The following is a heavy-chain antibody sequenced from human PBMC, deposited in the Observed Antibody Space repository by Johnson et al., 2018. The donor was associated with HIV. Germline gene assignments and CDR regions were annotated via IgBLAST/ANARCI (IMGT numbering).Heavy chain of an antibody. CDR2: ISSDGTNK. J-gene: IGHJ3*02. D-gene: IGHD4-23*01. CDR1: GFTFTSYT. V-gene: IGHV3-30-3*01. CDR3: AKDVSVVTPSGSFDI. Sequence: QVQLVESGGGVVQPGRSLRLSCAASGFTFTSYTIHWVRQAPGKGLEWVALISSDGTNKYYADSVKDRFTISRDDSKNTLYLRLNSLRPEDSAVYYCAKDVSVVTPSGSFDIWGQGTRVTVSS.